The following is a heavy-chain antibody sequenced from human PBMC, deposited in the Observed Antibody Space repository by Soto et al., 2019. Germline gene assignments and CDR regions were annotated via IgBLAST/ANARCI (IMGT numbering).Heavy chain of an antibody. CDR2: IKEDGSEK. Sequence: GGALRLSCADSGFILRDYWMSWVRQAPGMGLQWVASIKEDGSEKYYLDTVKGRFTISRENDKNQLYLQMNSMRAEDPAVYYCASYRSLDDWGQGILVTVSS. V-gene: IGHV3-7*03. J-gene: IGHJ4*02. CDR1: GFILRDYW. D-gene: IGHD3-16*02. CDR3: ASYRSLDD.